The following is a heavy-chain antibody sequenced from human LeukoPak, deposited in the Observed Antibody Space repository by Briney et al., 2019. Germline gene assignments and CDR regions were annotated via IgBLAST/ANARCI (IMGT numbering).Heavy chain of an antibody. CDR1: GFTFSSYG. CDR2: IWYDGSNK. D-gene: IGHD6-13*01. J-gene: IGHJ4*02. CDR3: ARGVNRAAAGTTFDY. Sequence: GRSLRLSCAASGFTFSSYGMHWVRQAPGKGLEWVAVIWYDGSNKYYADSVKGRFTISRDNSKNTLYLQMNSLRAEDTAVYYCARGVNRAAAGTTFDYWAQGTLVTVSS. V-gene: IGHV3-33*01.